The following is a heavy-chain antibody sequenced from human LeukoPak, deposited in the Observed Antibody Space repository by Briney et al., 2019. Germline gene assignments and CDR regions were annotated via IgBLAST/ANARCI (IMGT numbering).Heavy chain of an antibody. J-gene: IGHJ6*03. D-gene: IGHD3-10*02. CDR2: INNDGSDT. V-gene: IGHV3-74*01. CDR3: AELGITMIGGV. CDR1: GFTFSSYW. Sequence: GGSLRLSCAASGFTFSSYWMNWVRQAPGKGLVWVSRINNDGSDTIYADFAKGRFTISRDNAKNSLYLQMNSLSAEDTAVYYCAELGITMIGGVWGKGTTVTIS.